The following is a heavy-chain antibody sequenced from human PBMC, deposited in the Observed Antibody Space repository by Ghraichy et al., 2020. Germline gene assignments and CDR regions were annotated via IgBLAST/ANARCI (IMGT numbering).Heavy chain of an antibody. CDR1: GFIFSDYY. CDR2: ISGSGDIT. J-gene: IGHJ6*02. D-gene: IGHD3-16*01. V-gene: IGHV3-11*01. Sequence: GGSLRLSCAASGFIFSDYYMSWIRQVPGKGLEWVSYISGSGDITYYGDSVKGRFTISRDNAKKSLYLQMNSLRAEDMAVYYCAKDFMRYYYYYGMDVWGQGTTVTVSS. CDR3: AKDFMRYYYYYGMDV.